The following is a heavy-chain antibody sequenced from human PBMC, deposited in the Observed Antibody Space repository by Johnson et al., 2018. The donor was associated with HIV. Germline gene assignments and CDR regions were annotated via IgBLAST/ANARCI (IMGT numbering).Heavy chain of an antibody. V-gene: IGHV3-7*05. Sequence: VQLVESGGGLVQPGGSLRLSCAASGFTFSSYAMSWVRQAPGKGLEWVANIKQDGSEKYYVDSVKGRFTISRDNAKNSLYLQMNRLRAEDTAVYYCARGGYSGSWYGGHGAFDIWGQGTMVTVSS. D-gene: IGHD6-13*01. CDR3: ARGGYSGSWYGGHGAFDI. CDR2: IKQDGSEK. CDR1: GFTFSSYA. J-gene: IGHJ3*02.